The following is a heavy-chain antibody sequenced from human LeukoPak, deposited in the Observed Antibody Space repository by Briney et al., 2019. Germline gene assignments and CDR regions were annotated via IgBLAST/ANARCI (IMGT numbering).Heavy chain of an antibody. CDR2: IKQDGSEK. CDR1: GFTFSSYW. Sequence: GGSLRLSCAASGFTFSSYWMSWVRQAPGKGLEWVANIKQDGSEKYYVDSVKGRFTISRDNAKNSLYLQMNSLRAEDTAVYYCASFSGYEYYYYGMDVWGKGTTVTVSS. V-gene: IGHV3-7*03. J-gene: IGHJ6*04. CDR3: ASFSGYEYYYYGMDV. D-gene: IGHD5-12*01.